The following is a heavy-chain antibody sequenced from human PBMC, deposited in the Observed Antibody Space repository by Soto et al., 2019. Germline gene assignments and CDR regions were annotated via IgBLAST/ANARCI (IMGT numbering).Heavy chain of an antibody. V-gene: IGHV1-18*01. J-gene: IGHJ6*02. Sequence: ASVKVSCKASGYTFTNYGISWVRQAPGQGLEWMGWISAYSGNTNYAQKLQGRVTMTTDTSTSTAYMELRGLRSDDTAVYYCARHGVSRDYYYYGMDVWGQGTTVTVSS. D-gene: IGHD2-21*01. CDR2: ISAYSGNT. CDR1: GYTFTNYG. CDR3: ARHGVSRDYYYYGMDV.